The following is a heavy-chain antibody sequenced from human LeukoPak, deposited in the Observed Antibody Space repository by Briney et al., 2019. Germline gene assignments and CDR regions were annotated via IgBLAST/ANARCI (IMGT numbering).Heavy chain of an antibody. CDR2: ISSSGNT. V-gene: IGHV4-39*07. CDR1: GGSTSSGNYY. J-gene: IGHJ5*02. Sequence: SETLSLTCTVSGGSTSSGNYYWGWIRQPPGTGLEWIGGISSSGNTYYNPSLKSRITISVDTSKNQFSLKLSSVTAADTAVYYCARGGRWFGELPLDPWGQGTLVTVSS. D-gene: IGHD3-10*01. CDR3: ARGGRWFGELPLDP.